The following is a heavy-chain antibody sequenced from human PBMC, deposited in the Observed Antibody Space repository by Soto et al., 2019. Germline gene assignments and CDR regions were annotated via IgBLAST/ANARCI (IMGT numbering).Heavy chain of an antibody. Sequence: ASVKVSCKASGYTFTGYYMHWVRQAPGQGLEWMGWINPNSGGTNYAQKFQGWVTMTRDTSISTAYMELSRLRSDDTAVYYCASAAHDSSGSGAFDIWGQGTMVTVSS. CDR1: GYTFTGYY. D-gene: IGHD3-22*01. CDR3: ASAAHDSSGSGAFDI. V-gene: IGHV1-2*04. CDR2: INPNSGGT. J-gene: IGHJ3*02.